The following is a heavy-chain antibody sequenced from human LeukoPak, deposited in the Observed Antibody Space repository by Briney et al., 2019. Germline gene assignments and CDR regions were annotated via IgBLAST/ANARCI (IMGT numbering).Heavy chain of an antibody. Sequence: MSSETLSLTCTVSGGSISSYYWSWIRQPAGKGLEWIGRIYTSGSTNYNPSLKSRVTMSVDTSKNQFSLKLSSVTAADTAVYYGPRAEGAHFYYDFWSGYPSHNWFDPWGQGTLVTVSS. CDR2: IYTSGST. V-gene: IGHV4-4*07. J-gene: IGHJ5*02. D-gene: IGHD3-3*01. CDR1: GGSISSYY. CDR3: PRAEGAHFYYDFWSGYPSHNWFDP.